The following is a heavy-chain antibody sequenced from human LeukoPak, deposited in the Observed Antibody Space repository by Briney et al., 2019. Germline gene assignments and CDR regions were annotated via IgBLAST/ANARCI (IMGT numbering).Heavy chain of an antibody. CDR1: GFTFSSYA. D-gene: IGHD3-9*01. J-gene: IGHJ4*02. Sequence: PGGSLRLSCAASGFTFSSYAMSWVRQAPGKGLEWVSAISGSGASTYYADSVKGRFTISRDNSKNTLYLQMNSLRAEDTPVYYCAKGRGHVLRYFDWLLDYWGQGTLVTVSS. V-gene: IGHV3-23*01. CDR2: ISGSGAST. CDR3: AKGRGHVLRYFDWLLDY.